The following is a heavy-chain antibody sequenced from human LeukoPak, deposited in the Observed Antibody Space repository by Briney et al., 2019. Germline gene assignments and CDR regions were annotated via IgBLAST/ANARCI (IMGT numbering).Heavy chain of an antibody. J-gene: IGHJ4*02. CDR2: IIPIFGTA. V-gene: IGHV1-69*05. CDR1: GGTFSSYA. Sequence: ASVKVSCKASGGTFSSYAISWVRQAPGQGLEWMGGIIPIFGTANYAQKLQGRVTMTTDTSTSTAYMELRSLRSDDTAVYYCATNTGYSSSWLGYWGQGTLVTVSS. D-gene: IGHD6-13*01. CDR3: ATNTGYSSSWLGY.